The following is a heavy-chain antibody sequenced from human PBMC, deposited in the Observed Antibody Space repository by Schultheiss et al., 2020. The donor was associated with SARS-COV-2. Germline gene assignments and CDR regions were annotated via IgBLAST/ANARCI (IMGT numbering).Heavy chain of an antibody. CDR3: ANVWLQSRARVDY. V-gene: IGHV3-11*01. D-gene: IGHD5-24*01. CDR2: ISSSGSTI. Sequence: GGSLRLSCAASGFTFSDYYMSWIRQAPGKGLEWVSYISSSGSTIYYADSVKGRFTISRDNAKNSLYLQMNSLRAEDTAVYYCANVWLQSRARVDYWGQGTLVTVSS. CDR1: GFTFSDYY. J-gene: IGHJ4*02.